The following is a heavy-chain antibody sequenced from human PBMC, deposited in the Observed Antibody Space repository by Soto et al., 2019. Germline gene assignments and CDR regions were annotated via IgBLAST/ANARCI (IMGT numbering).Heavy chain of an antibody. D-gene: IGHD5-12*01. CDR2: ISSSSSTI. V-gene: IGHV3-48*04. CDR1: GFTFSSYA. Sequence: GGSLRLSCAASGFTFSSYAMHWVRQAPGKGLEWFSYISSSSSTIYYADSVKGLFTISRDNAKNSLYLQVNSLRTEDTAVDYGASRGWEYRGYADYWGQGTLVTVSS. J-gene: IGHJ4*02. CDR3: ASRGWEYRGYADY.